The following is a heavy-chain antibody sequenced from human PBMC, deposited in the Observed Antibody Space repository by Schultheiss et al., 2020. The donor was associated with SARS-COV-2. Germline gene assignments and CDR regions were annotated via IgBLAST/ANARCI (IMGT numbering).Heavy chain of an antibody. CDR3: ARMVVTAIPFDY. D-gene: IGHD2-21*02. J-gene: IGHJ4*02. V-gene: IGHV4-39*01. CDR1: GGSISSSSYY. CDR2: IYYSGST. Sequence: TLSLTCTVSGGSISSSSYYWGWIRQPPGKGLELIGSIYYSGSTYYNPSLKSRVTISVDTSKNQFSLKLSSVTAADTAVYYCARMVVTAIPFDYWGQGTLVTVSS.